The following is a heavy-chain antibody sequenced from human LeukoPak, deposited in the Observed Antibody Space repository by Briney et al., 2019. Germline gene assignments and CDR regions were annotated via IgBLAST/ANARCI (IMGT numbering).Heavy chain of an antibody. CDR1: GFTFSSYG. CDR2: ISDSGGDT. V-gene: IGHV3-23*01. Sequence: GRSLRLSCAASGFTFSSYGMHWVRQAPGKGLEWVSAISDSGGDTYYADSVKGRFTISKDISKNTLHLQMNNLRAEDTAVYYCAKRVPYSSSSVYFDYWGQGTLVTVSS. J-gene: IGHJ4*02. D-gene: IGHD6-6*01. CDR3: AKRVPYSSSSVYFDY.